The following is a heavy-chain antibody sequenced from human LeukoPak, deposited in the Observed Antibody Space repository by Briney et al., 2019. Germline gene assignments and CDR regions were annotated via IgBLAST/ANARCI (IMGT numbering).Heavy chain of an antibody. CDR3: AKDFGIAVADTFQF. J-gene: IGHJ1*01. CDR2: ISGSGDST. V-gene: IGHV3-23*01. D-gene: IGHD6-19*01. CDR1: GFTFSNFA. Sequence: GGSLRLSCTASGFTFSNFAMSWVRQDPGMGLQWVSSISGSGDSTFYADSVKGRFTISRDNSKNTLCLQMNNLRVDDTATYYCAKDFGIAVADTFQFWGQGTLVTVS.